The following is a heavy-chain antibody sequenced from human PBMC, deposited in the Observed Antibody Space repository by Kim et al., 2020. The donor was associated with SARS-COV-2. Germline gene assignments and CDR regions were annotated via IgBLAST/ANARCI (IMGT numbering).Heavy chain of an antibody. J-gene: IGHJ3*02. Sequence: SETLSLTCTVSGGSISSDGYYWSWIRQHPGKGLEWIGYIYYSGSTYYNPSLKSRVTISVDTSKNQLSLKLSSVTAADMAVYYRARDDVARTNAFVIWGQG. CDR3: ARDDVARTNAFVI. V-gene: IGHV4-31*03. D-gene: IGHD2-15*01. CDR1: GGSISSDGYY. CDR2: IYYSGST.